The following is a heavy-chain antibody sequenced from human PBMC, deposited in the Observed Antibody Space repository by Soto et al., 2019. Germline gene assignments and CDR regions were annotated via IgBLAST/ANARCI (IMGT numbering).Heavy chain of an antibody. J-gene: IGHJ4*02. D-gene: IGHD3-22*01. CDR2: IKQDGSEK. CDR1: GFTFSSYW. Sequence: GGSLRLSCAASGFTFSSYWMSWVRQAPGKGLEWVANIKQDGSEKYYVDSVKGRFTISRDNAKNSLYLQMNSLRAEETDVYYCESSNPYYYDSSGYYGWGQGTLVTVSS. CDR3: ESSNPYYYDSSGYYG. V-gene: IGHV3-7*03.